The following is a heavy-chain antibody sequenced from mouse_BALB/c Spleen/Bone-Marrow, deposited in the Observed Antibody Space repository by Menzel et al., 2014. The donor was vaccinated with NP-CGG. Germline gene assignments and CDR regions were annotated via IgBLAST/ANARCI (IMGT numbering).Heavy chain of an antibody. CDR2: IHYSGNT. V-gene: IGHV3-1*02. CDR3: ARREFAMDY. Sequence: VQLQQSGPDLVKPSQSLSLTCTVTGYSITSGYSWHWIRQFPGNNLEWMGYIHYSGNTNYSPSLRSRISITRDTSKNQFFLQLNSVTTEDIATYYCARREFAMDYWGQGTSVTVSS. J-gene: IGHJ4*01. CDR1: GYSITSGYS.